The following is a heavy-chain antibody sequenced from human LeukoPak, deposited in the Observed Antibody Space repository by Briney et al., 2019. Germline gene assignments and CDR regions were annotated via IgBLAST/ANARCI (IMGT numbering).Heavy chain of an antibody. CDR2: ITVSGDGS. CDR3: AKNLLGSAAYSWYFDL. Sequence: PGGSLTLSCAASGFTFSSYGMSWVGQAPGKGLEWVSSITVSGDGSTYVDSVKGRFTISRDNSKNTLYLQMNSLRAEDTAVYYCAKNLLGSAAYSWYFDLWGRGALVTVSS. V-gene: IGHV3-23*01. J-gene: IGHJ2*01. D-gene: IGHD2-15*01. CDR1: GFTFSSYG.